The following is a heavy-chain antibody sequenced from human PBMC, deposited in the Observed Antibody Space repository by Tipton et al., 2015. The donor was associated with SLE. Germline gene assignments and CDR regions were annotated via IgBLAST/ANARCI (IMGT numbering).Heavy chain of an antibody. CDR3: ARQGTWRGYPSHFDY. Sequence: TLSLTCTVSGGSISSSGYYWGWIRQPPGKGLEWIGTTYYSGTTNNNPSLKSRVSISVDTSKNQLSLRLTSVTAADTAVYYCARQGTWRGYPSHFDYWGHGILVTVSS. CDR2: TYYSGTT. V-gene: IGHV4-39*07. J-gene: IGHJ4*01. D-gene: IGHD3-3*01. CDR1: GGSISSSGYY.